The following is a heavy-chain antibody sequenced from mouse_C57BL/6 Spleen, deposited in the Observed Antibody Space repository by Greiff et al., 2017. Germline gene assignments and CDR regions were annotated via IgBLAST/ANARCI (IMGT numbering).Heavy chain of an antibody. CDR1: GYTFTSYW. CDR2: IHPNSGST. V-gene: IGHV1-64*01. J-gene: IGHJ4*01. D-gene: IGHD2-4*01. Sequence: VQLQQPGAELVKPGASVKLSCKASGYTFTSYWMHWVKQRPGQGLEWIGMIHPNSGSTNYNEKFKSKATLTVDKSPSTAYMQLSSLTSEDSAVYYCANIYYDYPYAMDYWGQGTSVTVSS. CDR3: ANIYYDYPYAMDY.